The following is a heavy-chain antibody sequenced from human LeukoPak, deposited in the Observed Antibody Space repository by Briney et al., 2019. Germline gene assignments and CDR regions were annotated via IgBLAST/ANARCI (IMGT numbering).Heavy chain of an antibody. CDR1: GDSVSSKSTA. CDR2: TYYRSTWYN. D-gene: IGHD2-2*01. Sequence: SQALSLTCATSGDSVSSKSTAWNWIRQSPSRGLEWLGRTYYRSTWYNDYAVSVRGRITVNPDTSKNQFSLHLNSVTPEDTAVYYCARRLTQYDCFDPWGQGILVTVSS. CDR3: ARRLTQYDCFDP. V-gene: IGHV6-1*01. J-gene: IGHJ5*02.